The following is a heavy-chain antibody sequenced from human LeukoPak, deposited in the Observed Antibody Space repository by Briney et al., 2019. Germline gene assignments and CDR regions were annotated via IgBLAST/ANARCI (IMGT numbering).Heavy chain of an antibody. CDR3: ARAEDSGSPLGMDV. J-gene: IGHJ6*02. CDR2: IYYSGST. V-gene: IGHV4-59*01. D-gene: IGHD1-26*01. Sequence: SETLSLTCTVSGGSISSYYWSWIRQPPGKGLEWIGYIYYSGSTNYNLSLKSRVTISVDTSKNQFSLKLSSVTAADTAVYYCARAEDSGSPLGMDVWGQGTTVTVSS. CDR1: GGSISSYY.